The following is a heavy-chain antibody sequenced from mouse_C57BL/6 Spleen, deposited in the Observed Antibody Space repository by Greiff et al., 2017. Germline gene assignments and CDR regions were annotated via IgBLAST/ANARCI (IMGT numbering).Heavy chain of an antibody. J-gene: IGHJ1*03. Sequence: VQLQQSGAELVRPGTSVKLSCKASGYTFTSYWMPWVKQRPGQGLEWIGVIDPSDSYTNYNQKVKGKATLTVDTSSSTAYMQLSSLTSEDSAVYYCARSPYSNYVYWYFDVWGTGTTVTVSS. V-gene: IGHV1-59*01. CDR2: IDPSDSYT. D-gene: IGHD2-5*01. CDR1: GYTFTSYW. CDR3: ARSPYSNYVYWYFDV.